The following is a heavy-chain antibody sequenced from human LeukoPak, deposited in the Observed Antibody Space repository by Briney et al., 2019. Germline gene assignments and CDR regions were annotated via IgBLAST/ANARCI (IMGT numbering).Heavy chain of an antibody. V-gene: IGHV4-34*01. D-gene: IGHD5-18*01. CDR2: INHSGST. CDR1: GGSFSGYY. J-gene: IGHJ4*02. CDR3: AREKMRRYSYGYAH. Sequence: SETLSLTCAVYGGSFSGYYRSWIRQPPGKGLEWIGEINHSGSTNYNSSLKSRVTISVDTSKNQFSLKVSSVTAADTAVYYCAREKMRRYSYGYAHWGQGTLVTVSS.